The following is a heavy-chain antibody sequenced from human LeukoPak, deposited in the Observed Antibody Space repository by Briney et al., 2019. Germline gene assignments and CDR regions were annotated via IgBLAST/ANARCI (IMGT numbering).Heavy chain of an antibody. D-gene: IGHD3-10*01. J-gene: IGHJ3*02. V-gene: IGHV1-8*01. Sequence: ASVKVSCKASGYTFTSYDINWVRQATGQGLEWMGWMNPNSGNTGYAQKFQGRVTMTRNTSISTAYMELSSLRSEDTAVYHCARDYYGSGSYYNPDAFDIWGQGTMVTVSS. CDR1: GYTFTSYD. CDR2: MNPNSGNT. CDR3: ARDYYGSGSYYNPDAFDI.